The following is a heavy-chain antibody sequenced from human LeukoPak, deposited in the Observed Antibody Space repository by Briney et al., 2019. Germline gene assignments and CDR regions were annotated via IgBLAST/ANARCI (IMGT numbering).Heavy chain of an antibody. CDR3: ARASGDIVETATMGSY. D-gene: IGHD5-18*01. J-gene: IGHJ4*02. CDR2: ISGTSNTI. Sequence: GGSLRLSCAASGFTFSSYSMNWVRQAPGKGLEWVSYISGTSNTIYYADSVKGRFTISRDNAKNSLYLQMNSLRAEDTAVYYCARASGDIVETATMGSYWGQGTLVTVSS. V-gene: IGHV3-48*04. CDR1: GFTFSSYS.